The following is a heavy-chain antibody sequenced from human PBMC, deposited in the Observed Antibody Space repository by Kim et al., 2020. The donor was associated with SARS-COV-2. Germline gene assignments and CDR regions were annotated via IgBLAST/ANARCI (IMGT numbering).Heavy chain of an antibody. Sequence: GGSLRLSCAASGFTFSSYDMHWVRQATGKGLEWVSAIGTAGDTYYPGSVKGRFTISRENAKNSLYLQMNSLRAGDTAVEYCARGARTQLWVYYYYGMDVWGQGTTVTVSS. D-gene: IGHD5-18*01. CDR2: IGTAGDT. V-gene: IGHV3-13*04. CDR1: GFTFSSYD. CDR3: ARGARTQLWVYYYYGMDV. J-gene: IGHJ6*02.